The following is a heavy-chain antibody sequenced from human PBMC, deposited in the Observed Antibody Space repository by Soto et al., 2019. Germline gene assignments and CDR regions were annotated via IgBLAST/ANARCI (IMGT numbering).Heavy chain of an antibody. Sequence: SETLSLTCRVSGAALNGGNYYWSWIRQVPGKGLEWIGHIYVTGAVDYNPSLRDRITISQDTSERQFSLNLRLVTAADTAAYYCARLRIPTNNYQWFDPCGHGTLVTVSS. CDR3: ARLRIPTNNYQWFDP. CDR2: IYVTGAV. D-gene: IGHD4-4*01. CDR1: GAALNGGNYY. J-gene: IGHJ5*02. V-gene: IGHV4-30-4*08.